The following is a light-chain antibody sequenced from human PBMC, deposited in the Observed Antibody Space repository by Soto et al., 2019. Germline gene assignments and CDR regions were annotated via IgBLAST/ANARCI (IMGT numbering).Light chain of an antibody. CDR3: QQSYRTPAVT. J-gene: IGKJ4*01. V-gene: IGKV1-39*01. CDR2: AAS. Sequence: DIPMTQSPSSLSASVGDRVTITCRASQSISSYLNWYQQKPGKAPKLLIYAASSLQSGVPSRFSGSGSGTDFTLTISSLQPEDFATYYCQQSYRTPAVTFGGGTRVEIK. CDR1: QSISSY.